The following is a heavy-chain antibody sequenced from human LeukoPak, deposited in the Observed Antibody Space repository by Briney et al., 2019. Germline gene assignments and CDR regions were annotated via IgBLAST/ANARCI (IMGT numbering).Heavy chain of an antibody. D-gene: IGHD3-10*01. V-gene: IGHV1-69*13. J-gene: IGHJ4*02. CDR1: GGTFSSYA. CDR2: IIPIFGTA. CDR3: AGTRGYYYGSGSYYPLDY. Sequence: ASVKVSCKASGGTFSSYAISWVRQAPGQGLEWMGGIIPIFGTANYAQKFQGRVTITADESTSTAYMELSSLRSEDTAVYYCAGTRGYYYGSGSYYPLDYWGQGTLVTVSS.